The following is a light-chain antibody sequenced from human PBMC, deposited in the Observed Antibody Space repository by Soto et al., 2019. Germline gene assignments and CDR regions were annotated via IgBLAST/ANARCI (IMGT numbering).Light chain of an antibody. CDR1: QSISTY. J-gene: IGKJ1*01. Sequence: DIQMTQSPSSLSASVGDRVTIFCRASQSISTYLNWYQQKPGKAPRLLIYAASSVQTGVPPRFSGSGSGTDFTLTISSLRPEDIATYFCQQSNSAPPWTFGQGTKVDIK. CDR3: QQSNSAPPWT. V-gene: IGKV1-39*01. CDR2: AAS.